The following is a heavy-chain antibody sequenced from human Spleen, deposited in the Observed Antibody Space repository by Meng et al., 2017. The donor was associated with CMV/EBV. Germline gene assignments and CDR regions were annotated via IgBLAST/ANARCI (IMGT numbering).Heavy chain of an antibody. V-gene: IGHV1-69*05. Sequence: SVKVSCKAPGDTLRRYAINWMRQAPGQGLEWVGGAVPIFGTAIYGQKFQGRVMITTDEPTSTVYMDLSSLRSEDTAVYYCARVSYSTSGASYYYFYHMDVWGQGTTVTVSS. CDR1: GDTLRRYA. J-gene: IGHJ6*03. CDR3: ARVSYSTSGASYYYFYHMDV. CDR2: AVPIFGTA. D-gene: IGHD2/OR15-2a*01.